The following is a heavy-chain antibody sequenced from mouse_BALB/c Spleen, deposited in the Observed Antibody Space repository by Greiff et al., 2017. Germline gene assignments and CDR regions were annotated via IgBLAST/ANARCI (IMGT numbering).Heavy chain of an antibody. CDR1: GFTFSSYG. D-gene: IGHD2-4*01. V-gene: IGHV5-6-3*01. CDR2: INSNGGST. J-gene: IGHJ4*01. Sequence: EVKLMESGGGLVQPGGSLKLSCAASGFTFSSYGMSWVRQTPDKRLELVATINSNGGSTYYPDSVKGRYTISRDNAKNTLYLQMSSLKSEDTSVYYCAREVYYDYEGAYAMDYWGQGTSVTVSS. CDR3: AREVYYDYEGAYAMDY.